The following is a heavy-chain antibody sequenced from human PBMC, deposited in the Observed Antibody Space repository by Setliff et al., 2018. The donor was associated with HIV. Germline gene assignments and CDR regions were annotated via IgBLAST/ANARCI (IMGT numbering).Heavy chain of an antibody. V-gene: IGHV3-15*01. Sequence: PGGSLRLSCRGSGFTFTDAWLTWVRQAPGKGLEWVGRVKRKTDGGTTDYAAPVKGRFIISRDDSKNTLYLQMNNLKTEDTAMYYCTTDWGGGGGAPLDPWGQGTLVTVSS. CDR3: TTDWGGGGGAPLDP. CDR1: GFTFTDAW. CDR2: VKRKTDGGTT. D-gene: IGHD2-21*01. J-gene: IGHJ5*02.